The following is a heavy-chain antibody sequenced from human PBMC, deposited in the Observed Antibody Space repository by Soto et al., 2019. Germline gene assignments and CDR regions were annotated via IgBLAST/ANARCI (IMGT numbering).Heavy chain of an antibody. D-gene: IGHD2-15*01. CDR1: GGTFSSYT. CDR2: IIPILGIA. Sequence: ASVKVSCKASGGTFSSYTISWVRQAPGQGLEWMGRIIPILGIANYAQKFQGRVTITADKSTSTAYMELSSLRSEDTAVYYCARHPVAATNLNNWFDPWGQGTLVTVSS. CDR3: ARHPVAATNLNNWFDP. V-gene: IGHV1-69*02. J-gene: IGHJ5*02.